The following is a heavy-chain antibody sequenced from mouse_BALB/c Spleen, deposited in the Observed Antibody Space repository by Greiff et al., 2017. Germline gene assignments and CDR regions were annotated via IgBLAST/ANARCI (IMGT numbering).Heavy chain of an antibody. V-gene: IGHV5-17*02. CDR1: GFTFSSFG. D-gene: IGHD1-1*01. Sequence: DVMLVESGGGLVQPGGSRKLSCAASGFTFSSFGMHWVRQAPEKGLEWVAYISSGSSTIYYADTVKGRFTISRDNPKNTLFLQMTSLRSEDTAMYYCARTVYYGSSPGYFDYWGQGTTLTVSS. CDR3: ARTVYYGSSPGYFDY. J-gene: IGHJ2*01. CDR2: ISSGSSTI.